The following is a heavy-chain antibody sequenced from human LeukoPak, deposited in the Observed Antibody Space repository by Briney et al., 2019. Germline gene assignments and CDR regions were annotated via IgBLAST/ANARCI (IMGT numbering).Heavy chain of an antibody. D-gene: IGHD3-16*01. CDR1: GFTFSSYD. J-gene: IGHJ4*02. CDR2: IKADASTT. Sequence: GGSLRLSCAASGFTFSSYDMSWVRQAPGKGPEWVANIKADASTTNYVDSVKGRFTISRDNAQSSLFLQMNSLRVEDAAVYYCARDWGGNLDYWGQGTQVTVSS. CDR3: ARDWGGNLDY. V-gene: IGHV3-7*04.